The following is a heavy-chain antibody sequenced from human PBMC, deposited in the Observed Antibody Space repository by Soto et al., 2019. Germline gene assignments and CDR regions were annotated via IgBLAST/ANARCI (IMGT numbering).Heavy chain of an antibody. D-gene: IGHD3-22*01. Sequence: EVQLVESGGGLVQPGGSLRLSCAASGFNFGSGWMHWVRQAPGKGLVWVSRIDSDGSRPTYADSVKGRFTISRANAKNPLYLQMSSLTAEDTALYYCSRDPLNYYDSDWGQGTLVTVSS. CDR2: IDSDGSRP. V-gene: IGHV3-74*01. J-gene: IGHJ4*02. CDR1: GFNFGSGW. CDR3: SRDPLNYYDSD.